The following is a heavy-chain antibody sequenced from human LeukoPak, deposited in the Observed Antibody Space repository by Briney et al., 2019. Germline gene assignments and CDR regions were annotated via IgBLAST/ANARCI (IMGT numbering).Heavy chain of an antibody. J-gene: IGHJ4*02. CDR1: GFTFSSYS. Sequence: GGSLRLSCAASGFTFSSYSMNWVRQAPGKGLEWVSAISGSGGSTYYADSVKGRFTISRDNSKNTLYLQMNSLRAEDTAVYYCAREYSYGFYYFDYWGQGTLVTVSS. V-gene: IGHV3-23*01. CDR3: AREYSYGFYYFDY. D-gene: IGHD5-18*01. CDR2: ISGSGGST.